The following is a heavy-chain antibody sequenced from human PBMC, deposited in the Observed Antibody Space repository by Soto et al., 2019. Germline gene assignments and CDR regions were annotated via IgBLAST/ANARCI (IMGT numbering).Heavy chain of an antibody. D-gene: IGHD3-10*01. J-gene: IGHJ6*02. CDR2: IYYTGST. Sequence: PSETLSLTCTVSGGSISSYYWSWIRQPPGKGLEWIGYIYYTGSTNYNPSHKSRVTISVDTSKDQFSLKLSSVTAADTAVYYCAREGGNGSGSYVYYYGMDVWGQGTTVTVSS. CDR3: AREGGNGSGSYVYYYGMDV. V-gene: IGHV4-59*01. CDR1: GGSISSYY.